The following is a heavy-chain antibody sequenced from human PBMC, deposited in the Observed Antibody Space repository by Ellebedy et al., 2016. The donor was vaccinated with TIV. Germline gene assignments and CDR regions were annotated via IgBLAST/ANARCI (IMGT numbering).Heavy chain of an antibody. CDR2: ISSSGSTI. CDR3: ARGVCSGGSCYSAGRYFDY. D-gene: IGHD2-15*01. CDR1: GFTFSSYS. J-gene: IGHJ4*02. V-gene: IGHV3-48*04. Sequence: GESLKISCAVSGFTFSSYSINWVRQAPGKGLEWVSYISSSGSTIYYVDSVKGRFTISRDNAENSLFLQMNSLRAEDTAVYYCARGVCSGGSCYSAGRYFDYWGQGTLVTVSS.